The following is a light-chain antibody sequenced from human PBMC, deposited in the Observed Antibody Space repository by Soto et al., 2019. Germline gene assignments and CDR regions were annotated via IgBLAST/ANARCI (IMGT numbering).Light chain of an antibody. CDR1: QSITSY. Sequence: DIQMTQSPSSLSASVGDRVTITCRASQSITSYLNWYQQKPGKAPKLLIYAASSLQSGVPSRFSGSGSGTEFTLTISSLQREDFATYYCQHSYSTLGLIFGGGTKVEIK. CDR3: QHSYSTLGLI. J-gene: IGKJ4*01. CDR2: AAS. V-gene: IGKV1-39*01.